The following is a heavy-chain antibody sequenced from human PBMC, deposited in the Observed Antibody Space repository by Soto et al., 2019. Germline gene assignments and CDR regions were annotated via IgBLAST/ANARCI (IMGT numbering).Heavy chain of an antibody. CDR2: IYHSGST. V-gene: IGHV4-30-2*01. CDR3: ARGANYYDSSGYHNWFDP. CDR1: GGSISSGGYS. D-gene: IGHD3-22*01. J-gene: IGHJ5*02. Sequence: QLQLQESGSGLVKPSQTLSLTCAVSGGSISSGGYSWSWIRQPPGKGLEWIGYIYHSGSTYYNPPRERRVNISVDRSKNQFSLKLSSVTAADTAVYYCARGANYYDSSGYHNWFDPWGQGTLVTVSS.